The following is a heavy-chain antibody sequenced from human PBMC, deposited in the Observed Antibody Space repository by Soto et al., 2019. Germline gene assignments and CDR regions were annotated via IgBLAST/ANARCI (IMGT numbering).Heavy chain of an antibody. V-gene: IGHV3-72*01. D-gene: IGHD3-9*01. Sequence: EVQLVESGGGLVQPGGSLRLSCAASGFTFSDHYMDWVRQAPGKGLEWVGRTRNKANSYTTEYAASVKGRFTISRDDSKNSLYLQMNSLKTEDTAVYYCARETLRYFYWLTPEDGYFDYWGQGTLVTVSS. J-gene: IGHJ4*02. CDR2: TRNKANSYTT. CDR1: GFTFSDHY. CDR3: ARETLRYFYWLTPEDGYFDY.